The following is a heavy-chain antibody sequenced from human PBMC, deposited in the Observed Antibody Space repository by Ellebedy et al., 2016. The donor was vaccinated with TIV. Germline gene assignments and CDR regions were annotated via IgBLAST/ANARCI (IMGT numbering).Heavy chain of an antibody. CDR3: ARDQGSGWGAFDY. CDR2: IRSGGDT. J-gene: IGHJ4*02. D-gene: IGHD6-19*01. V-gene: IGHV3-23*01. CDR1: GFTFSSSA. Sequence: PGGSLRLSCAASGFTFSSSAMSWVRQAPGMGLEWVSSIRSGGDTFYADSVKGRFTISRDISESTLYLQMNSLRAEDTAVYYCARDQGSGWGAFDYWGQGTLVTVSS.